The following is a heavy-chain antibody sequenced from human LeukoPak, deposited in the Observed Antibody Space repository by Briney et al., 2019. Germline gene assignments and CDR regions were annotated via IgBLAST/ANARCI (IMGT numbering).Heavy chain of an antibody. CDR1: GFTSSTYW. V-gene: IGHV3-7*01. CDR3: ARDGNYYDTSGSYFDAFDV. D-gene: IGHD3-22*01. CDR2: INGDGSRK. Sequence: GGSLRLSCAASGFTSSTYWMIWIRQAPGKGLEWVANINGDGSRKYYVDSVKGRFTVSRDNARNSVYLQVDSLRAEDTAVYYCARDGNYYDTSGSYFDAFDVWGQGTMVTV. J-gene: IGHJ3*01.